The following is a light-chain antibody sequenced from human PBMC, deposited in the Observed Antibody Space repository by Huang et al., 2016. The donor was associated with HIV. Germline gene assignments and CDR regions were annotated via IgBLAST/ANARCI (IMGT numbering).Light chain of an antibody. V-gene: IGKV1-33*01. CDR1: QDINKY. CDR3: QQYDKPSIT. J-gene: IGKJ5*01. Sequence: DIQMTQSPSSLSASVGDRVTITCQASQDINKYLNWYQQKPGKAPKLLIYDASNLETGVPSRFSGSGSGTDFTFTISSLQPEDIGTYYCQQYDKPSITFGQGTRLEIK. CDR2: DAS.